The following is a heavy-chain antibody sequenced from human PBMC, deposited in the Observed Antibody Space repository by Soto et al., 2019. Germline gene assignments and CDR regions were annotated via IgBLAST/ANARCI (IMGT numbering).Heavy chain of an antibody. CDR3: AAVPGIDNYDSTNGGVDY. D-gene: IGHD3-22*01. V-gene: IGHV1-58*01. J-gene: IGHJ4*02. CDR2: IVVGSGNT. CDR1: GFTFTSSA. Sequence: GASVKVSCKASGFTFTSSAVRWVRQARGQRLEWIGWIVVGSGNTNYAQKFQERVTITRDMSTSTAYMELSSLRSEDTAVYYCAAVPGIDNYDSTNGGVDYWGQGTLVTVSS.